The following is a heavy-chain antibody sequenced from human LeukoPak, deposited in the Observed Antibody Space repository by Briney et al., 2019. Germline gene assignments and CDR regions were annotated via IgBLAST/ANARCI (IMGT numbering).Heavy chain of an antibody. Sequence: GSLRLSCAASGITFSNYGMHWVRQAPGKGLEWVAVISHDGSNKYYADSVKGRFTISRDNSKNTLYLQMNSLRAEDTAVYYCAKGPSWKLFFDYWGQGTLVTVSS. CDR3: AKGPSWKLFFDY. D-gene: IGHD2-15*01. CDR1: GITFSNYG. V-gene: IGHV3-30*18. J-gene: IGHJ4*02. CDR2: ISHDGSNK.